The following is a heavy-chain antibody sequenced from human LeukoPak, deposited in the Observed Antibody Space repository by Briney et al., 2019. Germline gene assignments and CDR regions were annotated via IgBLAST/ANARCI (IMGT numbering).Heavy chain of an antibody. CDR2: IYYSGST. CDR3: ARDWRSPYDFLEWLLDY. CDR1: GGSISSGDYY. Sequence: SETLSLTCTVSGGSISSGDYYWSWIRQPPGKGLEWIGYIYYSGSTYYNPSLKSRVTISVDTSKNQFPLKLSSVTAADTAVYYCARDWRSPYDFLEWLLDYWGQGTLVTVSS. J-gene: IGHJ4*02. V-gene: IGHV4-30-4*01. D-gene: IGHD3-3*01.